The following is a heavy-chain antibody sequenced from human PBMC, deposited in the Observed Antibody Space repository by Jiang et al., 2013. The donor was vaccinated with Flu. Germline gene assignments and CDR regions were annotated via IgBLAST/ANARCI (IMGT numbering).Heavy chain of an antibody. CDR2: SNHSGST. D-gene: IGHD2-21*01. CDR1: GGSFSGYY. CDR3: ARGLEYCGVTSCHRNYYSGLDV. Sequence: RLLKPSETLSLTCAVYGGSFSGYYWTWIRQSPEKGLEWIGESNHSGSTNYKASLKSRVTISVDTSKNQFSLKLNSVTAADTGVYYCARGLEYCGVTSCHRNYYSGLDVWGQGTTVTVSS. V-gene: IGHV4-34*01. J-gene: IGHJ6*02.